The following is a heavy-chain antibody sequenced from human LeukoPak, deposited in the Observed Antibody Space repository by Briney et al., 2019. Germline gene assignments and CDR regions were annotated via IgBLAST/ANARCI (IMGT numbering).Heavy chain of an antibody. CDR2: IYSTVSA. CDR3: ARLKNGRYFDYMFDY. J-gene: IGHJ4*02. V-gene: IGHV4-39*01. D-gene: IGHD3-9*01. Sequence: SETLSLTCTVSGDSVSSTTYYWGWIRHPPGKGLEWIGNIYSTVSAYYNPSLKSRVSMSVYTSRNEFSLKMRSVTDADTPVYYCARLKNGRYFDYMFDYWGQGTMVTVSS. CDR1: GDSVSSTTYY.